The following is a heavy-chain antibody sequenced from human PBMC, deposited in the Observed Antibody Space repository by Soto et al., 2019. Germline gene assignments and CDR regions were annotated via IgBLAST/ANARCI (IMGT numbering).Heavy chain of an antibody. CDR3: ATVEWDGKTAGWFEP. V-gene: IGHV5-51*01. CDR1: GYSFTSYW. CDR2: IYPGDSDT. Sequence: GAYLKISFKGSGYSFTSYWIGWVRQRPGKGLEWMGIIYPGDSDTRYSPSFQGQVTISADKSISTAYLQWSSLKASDTAMYYCATVEWDGKTAGWFEPWGQGTLFTICS. J-gene: IGHJ5*02. D-gene: IGHD1-26*01.